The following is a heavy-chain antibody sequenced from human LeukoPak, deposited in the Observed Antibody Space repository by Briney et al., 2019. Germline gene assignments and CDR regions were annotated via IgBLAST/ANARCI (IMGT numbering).Heavy chain of an antibody. CDR2: ISSSGSTI. CDR3: ARTYNWNLNYYYMDV. CDR1: GFTFSDYY. J-gene: IGHJ6*03. D-gene: IGHD1-7*01. Sequence: PVGSLRLSCAASGFTFSDYYMSWIRQAPGKGLEWVPYISSSGSTIYYADSVKGRFTISRDNAKNSLYLQMNSLRAEDTAVYYCARTYNWNLNYYYMDVWGKGTTVTVSS. V-gene: IGHV3-11*04.